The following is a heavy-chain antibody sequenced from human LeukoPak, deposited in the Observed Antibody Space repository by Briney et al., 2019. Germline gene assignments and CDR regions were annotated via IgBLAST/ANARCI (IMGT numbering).Heavy chain of an antibody. Sequence: SETLSLTCTVSGGSIISDYWSWIRQSAGTGLEWIGRIYGSGITDYNPSLKSRVTMSLDTSRKQFSLRLTSVTAADTAVYYCARLKFYDSTGYSPGYYMDVWGKGTTVSVFS. D-gene: IGHD3-22*01. V-gene: IGHV4-4*07. CDR3: ARLKFYDSTGYSPGYYMDV. CDR1: GGSIISDY. CDR2: IYGSGIT. J-gene: IGHJ6*03.